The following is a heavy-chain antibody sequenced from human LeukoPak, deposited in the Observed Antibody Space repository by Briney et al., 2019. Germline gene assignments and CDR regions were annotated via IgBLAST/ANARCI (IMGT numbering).Heavy chain of an antibody. CDR2: ISYSGTT. CDR3: ARADWRGTNSWDAFDI. J-gene: IGHJ3*02. V-gene: IGHV4-31*03. D-gene: IGHD4/OR15-4a*01. CDR1: GGSISSGGDY. Sequence: PSDTLSLTCTVSGGSISSGGDYWSWIRHLPGKGLEWIGYISYSGTTYYSPSLKSRITISLDTSQNQFSLELSSVTAADTAVYYCARADWRGTNSWDAFDIWGLGTVVTVSS.